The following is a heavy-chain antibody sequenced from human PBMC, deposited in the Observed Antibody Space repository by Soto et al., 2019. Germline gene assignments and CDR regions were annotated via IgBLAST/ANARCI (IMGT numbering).Heavy chain of an antibody. J-gene: IGHJ3*02. CDR3: ARVYTAMVPYDAFDI. CDR2: INPNSGGT. D-gene: IGHD5-18*01. CDR1: GYTFTGYY. V-gene: IGHV1-2*04. Sequence: ASVKVSCKASGYTFTGYYMHWVRQAPGQGLEWMGWINPNSGGTNYAQKFQGWVTMTRDTSISTAYVELSRLRSDDTAVYYCARVYTAMVPYDAFDIWGQGTMVTVSS.